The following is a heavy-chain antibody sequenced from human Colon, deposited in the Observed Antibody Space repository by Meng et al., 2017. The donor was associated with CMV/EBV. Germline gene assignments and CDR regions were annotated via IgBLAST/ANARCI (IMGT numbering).Heavy chain of an antibody. J-gene: IGHJ5*02. Sequence: SCVASRFTFNIGHMNWVRQAPGKGLEWVSVICDGDHADYADSVRGRFTMFRDKSKNTVYLPMDRLRGEDTALYYCTRTSDFDCDVSCDHWFDPWGQGTLVTVSS. V-gene: IGHV3-53*01. CDR2: ICDGDHA. CDR3: TRTSDFDCDVSCDHWFDP. D-gene: IGHD2-2*01. CDR1: RFTFNIGH.